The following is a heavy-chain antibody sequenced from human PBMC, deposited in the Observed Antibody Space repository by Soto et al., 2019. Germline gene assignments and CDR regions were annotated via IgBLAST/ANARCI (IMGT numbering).Heavy chain of an antibody. CDR2: ISAYNGNT. CDR3: AREYYDFWSGYSPGPYYYYMDV. Sequence: ASVKVSCKAFGYTFTSYGISWVRQAPGQGLEWMGWISAYNGNTNYAQKLQGRVTMTTETSTSTAYMELRSLRSDDTAVYYCAREYYDFWSGYSPGPYYYYMDVWGKGTTVTVSS. V-gene: IGHV1-18*01. CDR1: GYTFTSYG. D-gene: IGHD3-3*01. J-gene: IGHJ6*03.